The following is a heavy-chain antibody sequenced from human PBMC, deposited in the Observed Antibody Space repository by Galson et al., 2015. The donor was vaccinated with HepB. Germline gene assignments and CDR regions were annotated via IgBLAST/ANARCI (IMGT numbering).Heavy chain of an antibody. Sequence: SLRLSCAASGFTFSNYAMSWVRQAPGRGLEWVAALSSGSGSTHNIDSGRFTISRDNSKSTLYLQMNSLTAEDTAVYYCAKPLHTATPFYFDSWGQGTLVTVSS. D-gene: IGHD4-17*01. V-gene: IGHV3-23*01. CDR2: LSSGSGST. CDR3: AKPLHTATPFYFDS. J-gene: IGHJ4*02. CDR1: GFTFSNYA.